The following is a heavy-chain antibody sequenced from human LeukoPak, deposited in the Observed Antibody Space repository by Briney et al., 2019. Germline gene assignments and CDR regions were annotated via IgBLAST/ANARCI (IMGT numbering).Heavy chain of an antibody. V-gene: IGHV1-8*01. CDR3: ARGRELELYYYYYGMDV. Sequence: GASVKVSCKASGYTFTSYDINWVRQATGQGLEWMGWMNPNSGNTGYAQKFQGRVTMTRNTSISTAYMELSSLRSEDTAVYYCARGRELELYYYYYGMDVWGQGTTVTVSS. D-gene: IGHD1-7*01. CDR2: MNPNSGNT. J-gene: IGHJ6*02. CDR1: GYTFTSYD.